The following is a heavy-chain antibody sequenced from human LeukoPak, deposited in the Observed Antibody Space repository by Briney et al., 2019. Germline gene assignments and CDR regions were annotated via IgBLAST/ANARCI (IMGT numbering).Heavy chain of an antibody. CDR3: ASPLPTYYYDSSGLFGAFDI. CDR2: INPSGGST. V-gene: IGHV1-46*01. J-gene: IGHJ3*02. Sequence: ASVKVSCKASGYTFTSYYMHWVRQAPGQGLEWMAIINPSGGSTSYAQKFQGRVTMTRDTSTSTVYMELSSLRSEDTAVYYCASPLPTYYYDSSGLFGAFDIWGQGTMVTVSS. D-gene: IGHD3-22*01. CDR1: GYTFTSYY.